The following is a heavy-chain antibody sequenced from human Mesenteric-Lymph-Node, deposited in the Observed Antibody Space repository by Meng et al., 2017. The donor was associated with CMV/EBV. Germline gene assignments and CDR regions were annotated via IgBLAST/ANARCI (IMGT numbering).Heavy chain of an antibody. CDR3: VRDGYCSSSSCSTYNWFDP. Sequence: ASVKVSCKASGYTFTGYYMHWLRQAPGQGLEWMGWINPNSGGTNYAQKLQGRVTMTTDTSTNTAYMELRSLRSDDTAVYYCVRDGYCSSSSCSTYNWFDPWGQGTLVTVSS. D-gene: IGHD2-2*03. V-gene: IGHV1-2*02. CDR1: GYTFTGYY. J-gene: IGHJ5*02. CDR2: INPNSGGT.